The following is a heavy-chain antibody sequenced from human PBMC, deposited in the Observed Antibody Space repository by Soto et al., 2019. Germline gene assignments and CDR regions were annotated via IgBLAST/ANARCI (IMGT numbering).Heavy chain of an antibody. CDR3: AKGYGSGLNWFDR. CDR1: GFTFSSYG. V-gene: IGHV3-33*06. D-gene: IGHD3-10*01. CDR2: IWYDGSNK. J-gene: IGHJ5*02. Sequence: GGSLRLSCAASGFTFSSYGMHWVRQAPGKGLEWVAVIWYDGSNKYYADSVKGRFTISRDNSKNTLYLQMNSLRAEDTALYYCAKGYGSGLNWFDRWGQGTLVTVSS.